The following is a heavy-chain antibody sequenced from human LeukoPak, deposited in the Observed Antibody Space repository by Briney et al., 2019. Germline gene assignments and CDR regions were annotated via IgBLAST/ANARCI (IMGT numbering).Heavy chain of an antibody. V-gene: IGHV3-11*04. D-gene: IGHD2/OR15-2a*01. CDR1: AFTLNDYY. CDR2: MSSTGNTI. J-gene: IGHJ2*01. CDR3: ARSTDYFTYFGL. Sequence: GGSLRLYCAASAFTLNDYYMSWLRQTPGKGLEWIAYMSSTGNTIYYGDSVKGRFTVSRDNAKNSLFLQMDSLRAEDTAVYYCARSTDYFTYFGLWGRGSLVTVSS.